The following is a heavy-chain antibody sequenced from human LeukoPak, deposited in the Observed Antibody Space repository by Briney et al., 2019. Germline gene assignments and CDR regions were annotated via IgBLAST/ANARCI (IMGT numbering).Heavy chain of an antibody. Sequence: PSGTLSLTCAVSGGSISSSNWWSWVRPPPGKGLEWIGEIYHSGSTNYNPSLKSRVTISVDKSKNQFSLKLSSVTAADTAVYYCARAMRHYYGSGSYLHYWGQGTLVTVSS. CDR3: ARAMRHYYGSGSYLHY. CDR2: IYHSGST. V-gene: IGHV4-4*02. CDR1: GGSISSSNW. D-gene: IGHD3-10*01. J-gene: IGHJ4*02.